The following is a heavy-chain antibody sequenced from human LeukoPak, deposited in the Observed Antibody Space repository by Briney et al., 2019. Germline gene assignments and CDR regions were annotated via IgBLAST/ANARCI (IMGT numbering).Heavy chain of an antibody. CDR1: GGSFSGYY. CDR3: ARQRYCSGGSCLDYFDY. CDR2: IYYSGST. V-gene: IGHV4-39*01. Sequence: SETLSLTCAVYGGSFSGYYWGWIRQPPGKGLEWIGSIYYSGSTYYNPSLKSRVTIFVDTSKNQFSLKLSSVTAADTAVYYCARQRYCSGGSCLDYFDYWGQGTLVTVSS. J-gene: IGHJ4*02. D-gene: IGHD2-15*01.